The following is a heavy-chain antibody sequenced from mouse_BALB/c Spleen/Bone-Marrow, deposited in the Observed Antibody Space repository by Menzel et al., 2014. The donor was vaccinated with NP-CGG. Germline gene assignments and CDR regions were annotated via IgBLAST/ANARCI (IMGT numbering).Heavy chain of an antibody. V-gene: IGHV1-9*01. Sequence: QVQLQQPGAELMKPGASVKISCKATGYTFSNYWIEWVKQRPGHGLEWIGEILPGSRSTDYNENFKGKATFTADTSSNTAYMQLSSLTYEDSAIYYCARGNYRYNGESAFAYWGQGTLVTVSA. D-gene: IGHD2-14*01. J-gene: IGHJ3*01. CDR3: ARGNYRYNGESAFAY. CDR2: ILPGSRST. CDR1: GYTFSNYW.